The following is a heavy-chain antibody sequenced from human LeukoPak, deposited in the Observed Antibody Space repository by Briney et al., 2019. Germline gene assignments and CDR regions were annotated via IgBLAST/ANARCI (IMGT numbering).Heavy chain of an antibody. Sequence: SQTLSLTCTVSGGPISSGGYYWSWSRQHPGKGLEWMGYIYYSGRTYYNPSLESRVIISLDTSKNQFSLKLSSVTAADTAVYYCARRSSSSGYFDYWGQGTLVTVSS. J-gene: IGHJ4*02. D-gene: IGHD6-6*01. CDR1: GGPISSGGYY. CDR2: IYYSGRT. CDR3: ARRSSSSGYFDY. V-gene: IGHV4-31*03.